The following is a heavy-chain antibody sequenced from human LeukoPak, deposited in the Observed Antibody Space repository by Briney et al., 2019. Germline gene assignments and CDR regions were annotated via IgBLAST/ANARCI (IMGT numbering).Heavy chain of an antibody. Sequence: SQTLSLTCTVSGGSISSGDYYWSWIRQPPGKGLEWIGNIYYSGTTHFSPSLESRLSISVDTTKNQFALKLNSVTAADTAVYYCARDRKLSRGGNWLDPWGQGTLVIVSS. J-gene: IGHJ5*02. CDR3: ARDRKLSRGGNWLDP. D-gene: IGHD2-15*01. CDR1: GGSISSGDYY. CDR2: IYYSGTT. V-gene: IGHV4-30-4*01.